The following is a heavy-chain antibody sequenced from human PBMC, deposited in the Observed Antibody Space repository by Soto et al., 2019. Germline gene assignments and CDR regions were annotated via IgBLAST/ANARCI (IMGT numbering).Heavy chain of an antibody. CDR1: GGTFSSFG. D-gene: IGHD2-15*01. CDR2: IIPVFGRP. Sequence: SVKVSCKASGGTFSSFGISWVRQAPGHGLEWMGGIIPVFGRPNYAQRFRGRLTITADESTNTGYMELIDLRSEDTAVYYCASGDPPYCSGGSCYPNLYYYGMDVWGQGTTVTVSS. V-gene: IGHV1-69*13. CDR3: ASGDPPYCSGGSCYPNLYYYGMDV. J-gene: IGHJ6*02.